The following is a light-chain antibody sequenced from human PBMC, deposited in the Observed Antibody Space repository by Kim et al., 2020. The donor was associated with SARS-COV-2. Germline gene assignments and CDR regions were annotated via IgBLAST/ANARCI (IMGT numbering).Light chain of an antibody. CDR2: LNSDGSH. V-gene: IGLV4-69*01. CDR3: QTWGTGINWV. CDR1: SGHSSYA. Sequence: SVKLTSTLSSGHSSYAIAWHQQQPEKGPRYLMKLNSDGSHSKGDGIPDRFSGSSSGAERYLTISSLQSEDEADYYCQTWGTGINWVFGGGTKLTVL. J-gene: IGLJ3*02.